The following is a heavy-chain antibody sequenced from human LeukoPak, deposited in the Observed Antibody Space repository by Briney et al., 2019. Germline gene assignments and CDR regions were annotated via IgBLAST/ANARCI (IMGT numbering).Heavy chain of an antibody. CDR1: GYSFTSYW. Sequence: GESLKISCKGSGYSFTSYWIGWVRQMPGKGLEWMGIIYPGDSDIRYNPSFEGQVTISADRSISTAYLQCSSLKASDSAMYYCARRRGDWYYFDAWGQGTLVTVSS. J-gene: IGHJ4*02. V-gene: IGHV5-51*01. CDR2: IYPGDSDI. D-gene: IGHD3/OR15-3a*01. CDR3: ARRRGDWYYFDA.